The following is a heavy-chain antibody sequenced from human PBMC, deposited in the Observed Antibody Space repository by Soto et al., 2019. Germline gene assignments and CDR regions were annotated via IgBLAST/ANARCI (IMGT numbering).Heavy chain of an antibody. CDR1: GFTFSSYR. D-gene: IGHD5-12*01. V-gene: IGHV3-48*01. J-gene: IGHJ6*03. CDR3: ARATEAYSGYDYIPYYYYYMDV. CDR2: ISSSSSTI. Sequence: EVQLVESGGGLVQPGGSLRLSCAASGFTFSSYRMNWVRQAPGKGLEWVSYISSSSSTIYYADSVKGRFTSSRDSAKNSLYPQMNSLSAEDTAVYVCARATEAYSGYDYIPYYYYYMDVWGKGTTVTVSS.